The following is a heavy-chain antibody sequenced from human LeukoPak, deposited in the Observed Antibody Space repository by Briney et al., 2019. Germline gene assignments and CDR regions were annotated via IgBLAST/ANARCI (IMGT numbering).Heavy chain of an antibody. CDR1: GFTFSSYT. CDR2: ISGSGGST. D-gene: IGHD4-23*01. CDR3: AKPLNYRRWAFDI. Sequence: GGSLRLSCAASGFTFSSYTMSWVRQAPGKGLEWVSAISGSGGSTYYADSVKGRFTISRDNSKNTLYLQMNSLRAEDTAVYYCAKPLNYRRWAFDIWGQGTMVTVSS. V-gene: IGHV3-23*01. J-gene: IGHJ3*02.